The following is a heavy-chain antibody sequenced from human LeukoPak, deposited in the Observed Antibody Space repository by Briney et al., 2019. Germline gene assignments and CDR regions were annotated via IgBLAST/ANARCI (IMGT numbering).Heavy chain of an antibody. Sequence: GASVKASCKASGDTFTGYYMHCVRQAPGQGREGMGWINPNSAGTNYPQKFQGRFTMTRATSISTAYMELSRLKSDDTAVYYCARDSRVGATTFDYWGQGTLVTVSS. CDR2: INPNSAGT. J-gene: IGHJ4*02. D-gene: IGHD1-26*01. CDR3: ARDSRVGATTFDY. CDR1: GDTFTGYY. V-gene: IGHV1-2*02.